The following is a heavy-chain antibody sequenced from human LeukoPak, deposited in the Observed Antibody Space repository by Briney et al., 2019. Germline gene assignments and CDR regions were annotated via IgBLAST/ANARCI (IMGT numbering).Heavy chain of an antibody. CDR3: ARYGYSYGLDY. D-gene: IGHD5-18*01. CDR1: VRSINNDY. CDR2: VHYNGRT. V-gene: IGHV4-59*08. J-gene: IGHJ4*02. Sequence: SETLELTCPVTVRSINNDYWSWLRQPPGKGLEWIGYVHYNGRTNSNPSLKSRVTMSVDTSNNQFSLKVSSVTAADTAVYYCARYGYSYGLDYWGQGTLVTVSS.